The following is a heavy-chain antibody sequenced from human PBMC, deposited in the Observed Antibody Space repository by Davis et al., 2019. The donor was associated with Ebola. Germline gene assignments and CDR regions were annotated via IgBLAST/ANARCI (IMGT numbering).Heavy chain of an antibody. V-gene: IGHV3-23*01. J-gene: IGHJ4*02. CDR1: GFTFSNYG. D-gene: IGHD6-6*01. CDR2: VIGSGSDT. CDR3: VKRTSGSSGWDY. Sequence: GESLKISCSASGFTFSNYGMSWVRQAPGKGLEWVSGVIGSGSDTYYADSVKGRFTISGDNSKNTLYLQMSSLRVEDTATYYCVKRTSGSSGWDYWGQGTLVTVSS.